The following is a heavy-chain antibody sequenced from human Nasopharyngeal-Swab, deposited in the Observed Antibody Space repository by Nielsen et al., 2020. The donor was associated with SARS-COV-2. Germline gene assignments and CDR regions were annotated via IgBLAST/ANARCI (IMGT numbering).Heavy chain of an antibody. V-gene: IGHV1-46*01. J-gene: IGHJ4*02. CDR3: AGDGPGGWFLDY. CDR2: ITPSGGST. D-gene: IGHD6-19*01. Sequence: ASVKVSCKASGYTFTSYHMHWVRQAPGQGLEWMGIITPSGGSTNYAQKFQGRVTMTSDTSTSTVYMYLSSLRSEDTAVYYCAGDGPGGWFLDYWGQGTLVTVSS. CDR1: GYTFTSYH.